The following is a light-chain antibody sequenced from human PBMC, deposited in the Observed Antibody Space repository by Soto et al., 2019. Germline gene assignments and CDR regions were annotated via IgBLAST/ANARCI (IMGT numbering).Light chain of an antibody. CDR2: DAS. CDR3: QQYNNWPLT. Sequence: EIVLTQSPATLSVSPGDRATLSCRASQSVSSDLAWFQQKPDQAPRFLIYDASTRATGIPARFSGSGSETDFTLTINSLQSEDFAIYYCQQYNNWPLTFGGGTKVEIK. V-gene: IGKV3-15*01. J-gene: IGKJ4*01. CDR1: QSVSSD.